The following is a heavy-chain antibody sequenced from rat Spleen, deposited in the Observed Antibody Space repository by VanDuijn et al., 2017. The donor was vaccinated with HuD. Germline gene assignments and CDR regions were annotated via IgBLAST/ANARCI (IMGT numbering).Heavy chain of an antibody. D-gene: IGHD1-5*01. CDR3: TRDPVLFDY. CDR1: GFSLTSNG. CDR2: ISSGGST. V-gene: IGHV2S12*01. Sequence: QVQLKESGPGLAQPSQTLSLTCTVSGFSLTSNGVSWVRQPPGKGLEWIAAISSGGSTYYNSALKSRLSISRDTSKSQVFLKMNSLQTEDTAIYFCTRDPVLFDYWGQGVMVTVSS. J-gene: IGHJ2*01.